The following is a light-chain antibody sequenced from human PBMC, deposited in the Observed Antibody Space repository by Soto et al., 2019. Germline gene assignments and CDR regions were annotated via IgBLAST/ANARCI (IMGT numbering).Light chain of an antibody. CDR1: QSVSSSY. CDR2: GAS. J-gene: IGKJ1*01. V-gene: IGKV3-20*01. CDR3: QQDGDSPWT. Sequence: DIVLTQSPGTLSLSPGEIATLSCRASQSVSSSYLAWYQQKPGQAPRLLIYGASSRATGIPDRFSGSGSGTDFTLTISRLEPEDFAVYYCQQDGDSPWTFGQGTKVDIK.